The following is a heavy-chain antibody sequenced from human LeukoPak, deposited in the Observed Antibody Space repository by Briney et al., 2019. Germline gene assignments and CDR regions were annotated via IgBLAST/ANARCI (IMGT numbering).Heavy chain of an antibody. V-gene: IGHV1-18*01. CDR3: ARSVGKQQLVPRDYYYYYMDV. J-gene: IGHJ6*03. D-gene: IGHD6-13*01. CDR2: ISAHNGNT. Sequence: GASVKVSCKASGYTFTSYGISWVRQAPGQGLEWMGWISAHNGNTNYAQKLQGRVTMTTDTSTSTAYMELRSLRSDDTAVYYCARSVGKQQLVPRDYYYYYMDVWGKGTTVTVSS. CDR1: GYTFTSYG.